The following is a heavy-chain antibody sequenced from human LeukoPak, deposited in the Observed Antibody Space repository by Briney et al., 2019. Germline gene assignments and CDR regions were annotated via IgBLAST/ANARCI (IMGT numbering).Heavy chain of an antibody. V-gene: IGHV3-53*01. CDR2: IYSGGST. D-gene: IGHD2-2*02. CDR3: ARDKFGYCSSTSCYNPGAFDI. CDR1: GFTVSSNY. Sequence: GGSLRLSCAASGFTVSSNYMSWVREAPGKGLEWVSVIYSGGSTYYADSVKGRFTISRDNSKNTLYLQMNSLRAEDTAVYYCARDKFGYCSSTSCYNPGAFDIWGQGTMVTVSS. J-gene: IGHJ3*02.